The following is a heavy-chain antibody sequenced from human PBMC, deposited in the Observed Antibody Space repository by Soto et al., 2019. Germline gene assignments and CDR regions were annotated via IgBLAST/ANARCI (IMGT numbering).Heavy chain of an antibody. V-gene: IGHV1-18*01. Sequence: ASVKVSCKASGYTFTSYGISWVRQAPGQGLEWMGWISAYNGNTNYAQKLQGRVTMTTDTSTSTAYMELRSLGSDDTAVYYCARTFRYDYYFDYWGQGTLVTVSS. CDR2: ISAYNGNT. J-gene: IGHJ4*02. CDR3: ARTFRYDYYFDY. CDR1: GYTFTSYG. D-gene: IGHD5-12*01.